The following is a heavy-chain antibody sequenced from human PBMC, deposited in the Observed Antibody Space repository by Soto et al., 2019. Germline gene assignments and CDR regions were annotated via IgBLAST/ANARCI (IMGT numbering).Heavy chain of an antibody. J-gene: IGHJ6*02. D-gene: IGHD7-27*01. CDR2: ISWNSGST. CDR1: GFTFDDYA. Sequence: EVQLVESGGGLVQPGRSLRLSCAASGFTFDDYAMHWVRQAPGKGLEWVSGISWNSGSTDYADSVKGRFTISRDNAKNSLYLQMNRLRPQDTALYYCATDLTDPSYHGMDVLGQGTTVTVFS. V-gene: IGHV3-9*01. CDR3: ATDLTDPSYHGMDV.